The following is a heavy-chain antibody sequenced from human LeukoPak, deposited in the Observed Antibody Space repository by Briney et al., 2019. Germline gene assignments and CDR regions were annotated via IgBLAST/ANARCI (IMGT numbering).Heavy chain of an antibody. CDR1: GFTFSSYA. CDR2: LSGSGGDT. D-gene: IGHD2-2*01. V-gene: IGHV3-23*01. J-gene: IGHJ4*02. CDR3: AKDPYGTRYFDY. Sequence: GGSLRLSCAASGFTFSSYAMSWVRQAPGKGLEWVSSLSGSGGDTYYADSVKGRFTISRDNSKNTVYLQMNSLRAEDTAVYYCAKDPYGTRYFDYWGQGTLVTVPS.